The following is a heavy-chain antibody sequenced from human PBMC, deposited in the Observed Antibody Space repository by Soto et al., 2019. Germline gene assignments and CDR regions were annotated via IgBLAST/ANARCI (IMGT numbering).Heavy chain of an antibody. CDR2: ISAYNGNT. CDR3: AFCSGGSCYSGDFQH. Sequence: QVPLVQSGAEVKKPGASVKVSCKASGYTFTSYGISWVRQAPGQGLEWMGWISAYNGNTNYAQKRQGRVTMTTDTSTSTAYMELRSLRSDDTAVYYCAFCSGGSCYSGDFQHWGQGTLVTVSS. V-gene: IGHV1-18*04. CDR1: GYTFTSYG. J-gene: IGHJ1*01. D-gene: IGHD2-15*01.